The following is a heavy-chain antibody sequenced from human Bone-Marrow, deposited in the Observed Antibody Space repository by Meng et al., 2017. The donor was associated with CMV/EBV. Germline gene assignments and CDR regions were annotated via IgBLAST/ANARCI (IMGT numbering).Heavy chain of an antibody. J-gene: IGHJ6*02. D-gene: IGHD2-2*02. Sequence: ASVKVSCKASGGTFSSYDINWVRQATGQGLEWMGWMNPNSGNTGYAQKFQGRVTMTSNTSTSTAYLELSSLRSADTAVYYCASGRGYCSSTSGYKPHGMDVWGQGDTVTVSS. CDR2: MNPNSGNT. CDR1: GGTFSSYD. V-gene: IGHV1-8*02. CDR3: ASGRGYCSSTSGYKPHGMDV.